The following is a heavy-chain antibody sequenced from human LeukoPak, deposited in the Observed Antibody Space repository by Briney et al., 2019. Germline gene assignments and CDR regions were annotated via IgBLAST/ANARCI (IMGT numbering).Heavy chain of an antibody. J-gene: IGHJ4*02. CDR1: GGTFSSYA. V-gene: IGHV1-69*13. D-gene: IGHD1-26*01. CDR2: IIPIFGTA. Sequence: ASVKVSCKASGGTFSSYAISWVRQAPGQGLEWMGRIIPIFGTANYAQKFQGRVTITADESTSTAYMELSSLRSEDTAVYYCARASLSSGSYYLWYDYWGQGTLVTVSS. CDR3: ARASLSSGSYYLWYDY.